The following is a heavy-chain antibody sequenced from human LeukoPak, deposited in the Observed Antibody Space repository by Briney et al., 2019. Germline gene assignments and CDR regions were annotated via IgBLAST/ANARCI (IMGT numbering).Heavy chain of an antibody. V-gene: IGHV3-33*06. CDR2: IWYDGSNK. D-gene: IGHD3-3*01. J-gene: IGHJ4*02. CDR1: GFTFSSYA. CDR3: AKPIYDFWSGYLIDY. Sequence: GGSLRLSCAASGFTFSSYAMHWVRQAPGKGLEWVAVIWYDGSNKYYADSVKGRFTISRDNSKNTLYLQMNSLRAEDTAVYYCAKPIYDFWSGYLIDYWGQGTLVTVSS.